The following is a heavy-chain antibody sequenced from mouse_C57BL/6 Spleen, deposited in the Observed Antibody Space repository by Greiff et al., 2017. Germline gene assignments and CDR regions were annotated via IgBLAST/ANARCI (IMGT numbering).Heavy chain of an antibody. V-gene: IGHV5-9*01. J-gene: IGHJ4*01. CDR2: ISGGGGNT. D-gene: IGHD2-4*01. CDR3: ARQGDYDGNYYAMDY. Sequence: EVKLMESGGGLVKPGGSLKLSCAASGFTFSSYTMSWVRQTPEKRLEWVATISGGGGNTYYPDSVKGRFTISRDHAKNTLYLQMSSLRSEDTALYYCARQGDYDGNYYAMDYWGQGTSVTVSS. CDR1: GFTFSSYT.